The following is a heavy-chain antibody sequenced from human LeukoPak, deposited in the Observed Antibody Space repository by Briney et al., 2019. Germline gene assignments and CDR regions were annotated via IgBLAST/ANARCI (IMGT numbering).Heavy chain of an antibody. V-gene: IGHV1-18*01. D-gene: IGHD4-23*01. J-gene: IGHJ5*02. CDR3: ARVDDYGGNSENWFDP. CDR1: GYTFTSYA. Sequence: ASVKVSCKASGYTFTSYAMNWVRQAPGQGLEWMGWISAYNGNTNYAQKLQGRVTMTTDTSTSTAYMELRSLRSDDTAVYYCARVDDYGGNSENWFDPWGQGTLVTVSS. CDR2: ISAYNGNT.